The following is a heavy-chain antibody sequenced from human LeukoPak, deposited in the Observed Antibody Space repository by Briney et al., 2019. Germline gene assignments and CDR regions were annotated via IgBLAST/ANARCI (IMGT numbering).Heavy chain of an antibody. Sequence: GESLRISRKGSGYSFTSYWISWVRQMPGKGLEWMGRIDPSDSYTNYSPSFQGDVTISADKSSSTAYLQWSRLKASDAAMYYCARNMGRGVIRGDYWGQGTLVTVSS. D-gene: IGHD3-10*01. CDR1: GYSFTSYW. V-gene: IGHV5-10-1*01. CDR2: IDPSDSYT. CDR3: ARNMGRGVIRGDY. J-gene: IGHJ4*02.